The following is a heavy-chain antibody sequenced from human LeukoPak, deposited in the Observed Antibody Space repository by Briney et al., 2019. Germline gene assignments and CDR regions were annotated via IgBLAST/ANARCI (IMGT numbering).Heavy chain of an antibody. CDR1: GFTVSSNY. CDR2: IYSGGST. V-gene: IGHV3-66*01. CDR3: AKDQGYYGSGSYKEYFQH. J-gene: IGHJ1*01. Sequence: PGGSLRLSCAASGFTVSSNYMSWVRQAPGKGLEWVSVIYSGGSTYYADSVKGRFTISRDNSKNTLYLQMNSLRAEDTAVYYCAKDQGYYGSGSYKEYFQHWGQGTLVTVSS. D-gene: IGHD3-10*01.